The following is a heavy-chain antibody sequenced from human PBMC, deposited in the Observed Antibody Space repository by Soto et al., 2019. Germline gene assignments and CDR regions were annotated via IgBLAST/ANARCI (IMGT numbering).Heavy chain of an antibody. D-gene: IGHD3-3*01. CDR2: SYYSGYYSGST. CDR1: GDSVTSDSYF. J-gene: IGHJ6*02. Sequence: PSETLSLTCTVSGDSVTSDSYFWSWIRQPPGKGLEWIGNSYYSGYYSGSTNHNPSLKSRVTVSVDTSKNQFSLKLRSVTAADTAVYYCARRRVYYDFWGVGPHYYGMDVWGQGTTVTVSS. V-gene: IGHV4-61*01. CDR3: ARRRVYYDFWGVGPHYYGMDV.